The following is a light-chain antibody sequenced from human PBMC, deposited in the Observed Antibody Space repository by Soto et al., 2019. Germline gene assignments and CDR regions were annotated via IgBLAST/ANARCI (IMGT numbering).Light chain of an antibody. Sequence: EIVLTQSPGTLSLSPGERATLSCRASQSGSSSYLAWYQQKPGQAPRLRIYGASSRATGIPDRFSGSGSGTDFTLTISRLEPEDFAVYYCQQYGSSPFTFGQGTKLEIK. J-gene: IGKJ2*01. V-gene: IGKV3-20*01. CDR2: GAS. CDR1: QSGSSSY. CDR3: QQYGSSPFT.